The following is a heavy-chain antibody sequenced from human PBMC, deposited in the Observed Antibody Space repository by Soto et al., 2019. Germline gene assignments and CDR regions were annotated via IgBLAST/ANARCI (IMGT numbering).Heavy chain of an antibody. CDR2: IYYSGST. Sequence: PSETLSLTCAVSGGSISSSNWWSWVRQPPGKGLEWIGDIYYSGSTNYNPSLKSRVTISVDTSKNQFSLKLSSVTAADTAVYYCARVWGGAFDIWGQGTMVTVS. CDR3: ARVWGGAFDI. J-gene: IGHJ3*02. CDR1: GGSISSSNW. D-gene: IGHD3-10*01. V-gene: IGHV4-4*02.